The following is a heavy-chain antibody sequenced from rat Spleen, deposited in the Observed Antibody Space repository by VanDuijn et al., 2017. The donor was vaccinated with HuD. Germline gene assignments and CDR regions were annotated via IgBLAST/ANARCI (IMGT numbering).Heavy chain of an antibody. D-gene: IGHD4-3*01. V-gene: IGHV5-58*01. Sequence: EVQLVETGGALVQPGRSLKLSCVASGSTFSSYWMYWIRQAPGKGLEWVSSINTDGGAAYHLDSVKGRFTISRDNAENTEYLQMNSRRSEDTAIYYCAKVWFGVTFAYWGQGTVVTVSS. CDR1: GSTFSSYW. CDR2: INTDGGAA. CDR3: AKVWFGVTFAY. J-gene: IGHJ3*01.